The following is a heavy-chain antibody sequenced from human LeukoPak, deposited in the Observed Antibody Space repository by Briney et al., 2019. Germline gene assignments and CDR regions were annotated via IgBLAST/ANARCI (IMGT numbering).Heavy chain of an antibody. D-gene: IGHD6-13*01. V-gene: IGHV3-23*01. Sequence: GGSLRLSCAASGFTVSSNYMSWVRQAPGKGLEWVSAISASGGSTYYADSVKGRFTISRDNSKNTLYLQMNSLRAEDTAVYYCAKRGGMYPAHYFDYWGQGTLVTVSS. J-gene: IGHJ4*02. CDR2: ISASGGST. CDR3: AKRGGMYPAHYFDY. CDR1: GFTVSSNY.